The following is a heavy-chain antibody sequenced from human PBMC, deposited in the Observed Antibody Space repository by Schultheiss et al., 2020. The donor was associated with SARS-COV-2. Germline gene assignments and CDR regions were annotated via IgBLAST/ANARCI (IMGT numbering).Heavy chain of an antibody. V-gene: IGHV3-23*01. CDR1: GFTFSSYS. CDR2: ISWNSGSI. J-gene: IGHJ4*02. Sequence: GGSLRLSCAASGFTFSSYSMHWVRQAPGKGLEWVSGISWNSGSIGYADSVKGRFTISRDNSKNTLYLQMNSLRAEDTAVYYCAKVIVVVIRNYFDYWGQGTLVTVSS. CDR3: AKVIVVVIRNYFDY. D-gene: IGHD3-22*01.